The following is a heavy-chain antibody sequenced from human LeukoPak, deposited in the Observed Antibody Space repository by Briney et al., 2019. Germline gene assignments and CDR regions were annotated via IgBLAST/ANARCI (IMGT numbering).Heavy chain of an antibody. V-gene: IGHV3-23*01. J-gene: IGHJ4*02. D-gene: IGHD4-23*01. CDR2: ISSSADST. CDR1: GFTFSSYA. CDR3: AKPLEKYTYGGNFDY. Sequence: GGSLRLSCEASGFTFSSYAMSWVRQAPGKGLAWVSVISSSADSTYYADSVKGRFTISRDNSKNTLYLQMNNLRAEDTAVYYCAKPLEKYTYGGNFDYWGQGLVVTVSS.